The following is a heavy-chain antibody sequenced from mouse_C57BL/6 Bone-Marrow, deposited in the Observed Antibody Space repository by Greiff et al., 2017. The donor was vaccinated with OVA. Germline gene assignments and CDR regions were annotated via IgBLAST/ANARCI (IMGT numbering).Heavy chain of an antibody. D-gene: IGHD2-5*01. Sequence: VQLHQSGAELMKPGASVKLSCKASGYTFTGYWIEWVKQRPGHGLEWIGAILPGRGSTNYNEKFKGKATFTADKSSNTAYMQRSSLTTEDSAIYYGARLDYYSNYEGFAYWGQGTLVTVSA. CDR3: ARLDYYSNYEGFAY. V-gene: IGHV1-9*01. J-gene: IGHJ3*01. CDR1: GYTFTGYW. CDR2: ILPGRGST.